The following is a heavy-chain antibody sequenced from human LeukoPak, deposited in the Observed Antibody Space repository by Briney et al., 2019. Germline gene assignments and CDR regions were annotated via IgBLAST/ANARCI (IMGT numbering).Heavy chain of an antibody. Sequence: GGSLRLSCAASGFTFSTYNINWVRQAPGKGLEWVACITTGSVTHYADSVKGRFTISRDNAKNSVYLQMSSLIDDDTAVYYCAKDTWTGLGIMIDYWGQGTLVTVSS. V-gene: IGHV3-48*02. CDR3: AKDTWTGLGIMIDY. CDR1: GFTFSTYN. J-gene: IGHJ4*02. D-gene: IGHD3-16*01. CDR2: ITTGSVT.